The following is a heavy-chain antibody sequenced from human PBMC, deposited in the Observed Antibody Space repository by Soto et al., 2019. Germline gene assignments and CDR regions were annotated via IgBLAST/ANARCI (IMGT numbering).Heavy chain of an antibody. J-gene: IGHJ4*02. D-gene: IGHD4-4*01. CDR1: GFSLTASAVG. Sequence: SGPTLVNPTQTLTLTCTFSGFSLTASAVGVGWIRQPPGKALEWLALIYSDTDKRYSPSLKTRVTITKDTSKNQVVLTMTNIDPVDTGTYYCEHSLSNFSFFDYWGQGTLVTVSS. V-gene: IGHV2-5*02. CDR3: EHSLSNFSFFDY. CDR2: IYSDTDK.